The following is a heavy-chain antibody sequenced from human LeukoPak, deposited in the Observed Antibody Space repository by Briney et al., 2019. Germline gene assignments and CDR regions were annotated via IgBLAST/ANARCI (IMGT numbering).Heavy chain of an antibody. CDR3: ARAKGPDSGYDFFLDS. Sequence: PGGSLRLSCAASGFTLSSSAMHWVRQAPGKGLEWVAVISNDGSRKYYAESVKGRFTISRDSSKNTVFLEMNSLRAEDTALYYCARAKGPDSGYDFFLDSWGQGTLVTVSS. V-gene: IGHV3-30-3*01. CDR2: ISNDGSRK. CDR1: GFTLSSSA. J-gene: IGHJ4*02. D-gene: IGHD5-12*01.